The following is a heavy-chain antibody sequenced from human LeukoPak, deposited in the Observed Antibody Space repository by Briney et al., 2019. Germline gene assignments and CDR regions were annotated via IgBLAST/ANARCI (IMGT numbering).Heavy chain of an antibody. Sequence: GGSLRLSRAASGFAFHKYTMNWVRPAPGKGLEWVASISSGSSYIYYADSVKGRFTISRDNAKNSLFLQMNSLRAEATSVTYCARVADDGSLDSWGQGTLVTVSS. CDR2: ISSGSSYI. CDR1: GFAFHKYT. V-gene: IGHV3-21*01. D-gene: IGHD1-1*01. J-gene: IGHJ4*02. CDR3: ARVADDGSLDS.